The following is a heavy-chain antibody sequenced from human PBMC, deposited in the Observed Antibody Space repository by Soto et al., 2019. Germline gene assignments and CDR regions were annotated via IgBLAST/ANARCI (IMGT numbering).Heavy chain of an antibody. CDR3: ARETGLRSSGWSYYFDF. CDR1: GFTLSSYS. V-gene: IGHV3-48*02. CDR2: ISGSGGTI. D-gene: IGHD6-19*01. Sequence: EVQLVESGGGMVQPGGSLRVSCAASGFTLSSYSMHWVRQAPGKGLEWVSYISGSGGTIYYADSVKGRFTISRDNAKNSLSGQMNSLRDEDTAVYFCARETGLRSSGWSYYFDFWGQGTLVTVSS. J-gene: IGHJ4*02.